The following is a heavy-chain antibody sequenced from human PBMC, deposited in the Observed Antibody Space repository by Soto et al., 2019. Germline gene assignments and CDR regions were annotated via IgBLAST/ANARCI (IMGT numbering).Heavy chain of an antibody. CDR1: GYSISRGYF. Sequence: SETLSLTCAVSGYSISRGYFWGFIRQPPGKGLEWIGSFYHSGGTYYNPSLKSRVTISADTSKNHLSLKLASVTAADTAVYYCAGDYGTIQNYFGYWGQGNLGT. J-gene: IGHJ4*01. V-gene: IGHV4-38-2*01. D-gene: IGHD4-17*01. CDR2: FYHSGGT. CDR3: AGDYGTIQNYFGY.